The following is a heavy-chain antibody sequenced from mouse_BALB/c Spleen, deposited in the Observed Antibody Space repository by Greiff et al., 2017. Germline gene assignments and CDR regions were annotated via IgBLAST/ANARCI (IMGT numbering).Heavy chain of an antibody. CDR1: GFTFSSYG. D-gene: IGHD2-1*01. CDR3: ARRYGNYLYYFDY. Sequence: EVNVVESGGGLVQPGGSLKLSCAASGFTFSSYGMSWVRQTPDKRLELVATINSNGGSTYYPDSVKGRFTISRDNAKNTLYLQMSSLKSEDTAMYYCARRYGNYLYYFDYWGQGTTLTVSS. CDR2: INSNGGST. V-gene: IGHV5-6-3*01. J-gene: IGHJ2*01.